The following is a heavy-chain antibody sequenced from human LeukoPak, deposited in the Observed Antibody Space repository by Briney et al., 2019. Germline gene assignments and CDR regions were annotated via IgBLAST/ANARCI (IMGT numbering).Heavy chain of an antibody. CDR2: TGSSGRTI. Sequence: GSLRLSCASSGFTFSSYEMNWVRQAPGKGLEWVSYTGSSGRTIYYADSVRGRFTISRDNAKNSVYLQMNRLRAEDTAVYYCARVRGTVFGVVISGSSLMHYWGQGTLVTVSS. CDR1: GFTFSSYE. D-gene: IGHD3-3*01. V-gene: IGHV3-48*03. CDR3: ARVRGTVFGVVISGSSLMHY. J-gene: IGHJ4*02.